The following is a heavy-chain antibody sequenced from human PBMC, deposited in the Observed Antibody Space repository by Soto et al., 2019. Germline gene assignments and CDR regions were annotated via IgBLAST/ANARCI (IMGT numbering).Heavy chain of an antibody. Sequence: RHWVRQAPGKGLEWVSGISWSSGSIGYAASVKGRFTISRDNDGNSLFLQMNGLRSDDTALYYCARTTVTTGFYYGMDLWGQGTMVTVSS. V-gene: IGHV3-9*01. J-gene: IGHJ6*02. CDR3: ARTTVTTGFYYGMDL. CDR2: ISWSSGSI. D-gene: IGHD4-17*01.